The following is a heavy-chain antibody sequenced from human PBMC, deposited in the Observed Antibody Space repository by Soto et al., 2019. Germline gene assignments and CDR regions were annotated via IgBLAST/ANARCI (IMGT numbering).Heavy chain of an antibody. CDR2: IYKSGST. J-gene: IGHJ4*02. D-gene: IGHD3-3*01. CDR1: GGSIRRGKYH. Sequence: VQLQESGPGLVKPSQTLSLSCNVSGGSIRRGKYHWSWVSQPPGKGLEWIGFIYKSGSTYYNPSLTSRLPISVDTSENQVSMTLRSVPAADTAVYDCTGYYYDLWRASSSPAYFDYWGQGTLFTVAT. V-gene: IGHV4-30-4*01. CDR3: TGYYYDLWRASSSPAYFDY.